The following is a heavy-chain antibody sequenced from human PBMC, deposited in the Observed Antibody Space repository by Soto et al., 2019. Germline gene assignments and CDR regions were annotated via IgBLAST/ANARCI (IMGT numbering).Heavy chain of an antibody. V-gene: IGHV4-61*01. CDR2: IHYSGST. CDR1: GCSVNICTYY. J-gene: IGHJ5*02. CDR3: AGCIAGSSPYNWFDP. D-gene: IGHD6-6*01. Sequence: SQTLRLTCTVPGCSVNICTYYWSWIRQPPGEGLEWIGCIHYSGSTNYNPSLKGRVTMSVDTSKHQFSLKLTSVTAADTAVYYCAGCIAGSSPYNWFDPWGQGTLVTVS.